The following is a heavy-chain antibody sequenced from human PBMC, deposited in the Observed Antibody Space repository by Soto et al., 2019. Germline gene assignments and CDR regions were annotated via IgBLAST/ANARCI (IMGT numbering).Heavy chain of an antibody. Sequence: EGALRLSCVASGFNFNDYYMSWIRQAPVKGLEWISYISSSSTFTSYADSVKGRFTISRDNAQNSLYLQLNSLRAEDTAVYYFARDGSQLRRYYFDYWGQGILVSVS. CDR3: ARDGSQLRRYYFDY. CDR1: GFNFNDYY. V-gene: IGHV3-11*06. CDR2: ISSSSTFT. J-gene: IGHJ4*02. D-gene: IGHD1-1*01.